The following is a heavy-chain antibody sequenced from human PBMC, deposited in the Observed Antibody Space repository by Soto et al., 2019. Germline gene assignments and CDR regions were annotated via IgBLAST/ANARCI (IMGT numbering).Heavy chain of an antibody. CDR1: GGSISSGGYY. D-gene: IGHD2-15*01. J-gene: IGHJ4*02. V-gene: IGHV4-31*03. Sequence: SETLSLTCTVSGGSISSGGYYWSWIRQHPGKGLEWIGYIYYSGSTYYNPSLKSRVTISVDTSKNQFSLKLSSVTAADTAVYYCARVPGCSGGSCYFFFDYWGQGTLVTVSS. CDR3: ARVPGCSGGSCYFFFDY. CDR2: IYYSGST.